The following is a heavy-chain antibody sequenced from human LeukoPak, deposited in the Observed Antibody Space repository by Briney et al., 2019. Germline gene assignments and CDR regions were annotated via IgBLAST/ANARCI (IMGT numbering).Heavy chain of an antibody. Sequence: GGSLRLSCAASGFTFSNYAIHWVRQAPGKGLDWVAVISYDGSNKYYADSVKGRFIISRDNSKNTLYLQMNSLRTEDTAVYYCAKGGGYDSSGYPVDYWGQGTLVTVSS. CDR1: GFTFSNYA. V-gene: IGHV3-30-3*01. CDR2: ISYDGSNK. CDR3: AKGGGYDSSGYPVDY. J-gene: IGHJ4*02. D-gene: IGHD3-22*01.